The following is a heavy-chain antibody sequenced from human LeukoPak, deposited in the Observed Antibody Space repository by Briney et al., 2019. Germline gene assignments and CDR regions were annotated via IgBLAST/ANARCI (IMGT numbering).Heavy chain of an antibody. CDR1: GFTFRSYG. J-gene: IGHJ4*02. CDR2: TRDDASKT. V-gene: IGHV3-30*02. CDR3: ATGGCRGVRCIPGAH. D-gene: IGHD2-8*02. Sequence: PGGSLTLSCTGSGFTFRSYGMHWVRQAPGKGLEWVAYTRDDASKTWYGGSVKGRFTISRDNSKNTLYLHMNSVRGEDTDMYYCATGGCRGVRCIPGAHWGKGPLVTVSS.